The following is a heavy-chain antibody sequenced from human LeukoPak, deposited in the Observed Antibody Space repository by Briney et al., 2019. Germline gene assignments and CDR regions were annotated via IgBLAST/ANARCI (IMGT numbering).Heavy chain of an antibody. Sequence: SETLSLTCAVYGGSFSGYYWSWIRQPPGKGLEWIGEINHSGSTNYNPSLKSRVTISVDTSKNQFSLKLSSVTAADTAVYYCARGFDGGSPFDYWGQGTLVTVSS. CDR3: ARGFDGGSPFDY. V-gene: IGHV4-34*01. D-gene: IGHD3-16*01. CDR2: INHSGST. J-gene: IGHJ4*02. CDR1: GGSFSGYY.